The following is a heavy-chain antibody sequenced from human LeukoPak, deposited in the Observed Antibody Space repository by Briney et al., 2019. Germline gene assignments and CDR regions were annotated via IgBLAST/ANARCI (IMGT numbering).Heavy chain of an antibody. J-gene: IGHJ4*02. D-gene: IGHD2-2*01. CDR3: ARVGLPAALDY. V-gene: IGHV4-59*01. CDR2: VYYSGST. Sequence: SETLSLTCTVSGGSISTYYWSWIRQPPGKGLEWIGYVYYSGSTNYNPFLKSRVTFSIDTSKNQFSLKLSSVTAADTAVYYCARVGLPAALDYWGQGTLVPVSS. CDR1: GGSISTYY.